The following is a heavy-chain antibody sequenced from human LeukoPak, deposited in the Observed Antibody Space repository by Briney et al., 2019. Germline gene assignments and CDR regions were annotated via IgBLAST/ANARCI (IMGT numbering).Heavy chain of an antibody. D-gene: IGHD6-6*01. CDR1: GYTFTSYY. V-gene: IGHV1-46*01. CDR3: AKVRPQSSSSSTSGWFDP. Sequence: ASVKVSCKASGYTFTSYYMHWVRQAPGQGLEWMGIINPSGGSTSYAQKFQGRVTMTRDMSTSTVYMELSSLRSEDTAVCYCAKVRPQSSSSSTSGWFDPWGQGTLVTVSS. CDR2: INPSGGST. J-gene: IGHJ5*02.